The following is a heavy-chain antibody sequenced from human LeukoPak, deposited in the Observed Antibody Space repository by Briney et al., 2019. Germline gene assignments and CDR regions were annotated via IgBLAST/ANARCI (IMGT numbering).Heavy chain of an antibody. CDR3: AKVRGTYSSGYFFDY. Sequence: GGSLRLSCAASGFTFNNYAMHWVRHAPGKGLEWLSIISWNSGYIDYADSVKGGFTISRENAKKSLDLQMNSLRAEDTAFYYCAKVRGTYSSGYFFDYWGQGTLVTVSS. D-gene: IGHD6-19*01. CDR1: GFTFNNYA. V-gene: IGHV3-9*01. J-gene: IGHJ4*02. CDR2: ISWNSGYI.